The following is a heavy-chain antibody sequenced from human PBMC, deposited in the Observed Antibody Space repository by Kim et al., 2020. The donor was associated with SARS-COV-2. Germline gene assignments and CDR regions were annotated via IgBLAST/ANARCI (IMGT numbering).Heavy chain of an antibody. J-gene: IGHJ4*02. V-gene: IGHV3-23*03. CDR3: AKGPYGSGTYYSDY. D-gene: IGHD3-10*01. Sequence: AEPGQRRFTISRDNSKNTLYLQMNSLRAEDTAVYYCAKGPYGSGTYYSDYWGQGTLVTVSS.